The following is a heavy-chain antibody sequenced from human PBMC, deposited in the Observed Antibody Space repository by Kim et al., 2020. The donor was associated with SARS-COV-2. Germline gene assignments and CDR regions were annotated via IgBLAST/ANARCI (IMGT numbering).Heavy chain of an antibody. Sequence: GSLRLSCAASGFTFSTYAMTWVRQAPGKGLEWVSAISGSGGSTYYADSVKGRFTISRDNSKNTLYLQMNSLRAEDTAVYYCAKSGIAARLSGYFDYWGQGTLVTVSS. V-gene: IGHV3-23*01. J-gene: IGHJ4*02. D-gene: IGHD6-6*01. CDR2: ISGSGGST. CDR1: GFTFSTYA. CDR3: AKSGIAARLSGYFDY.